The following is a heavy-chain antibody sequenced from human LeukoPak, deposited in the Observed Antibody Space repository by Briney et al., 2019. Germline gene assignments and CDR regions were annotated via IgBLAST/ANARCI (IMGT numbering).Heavy chain of an antibody. CDR2: INHSGST. D-gene: IGHD6-6*01. CDR3: ARDKQLVHEY. Sequence: PSETLSLTCAVYGGSFSGYYWSWIRQAPGNGLEWIGEINHSGSTNYNPTLKSRVTTTVHTSKNQFSLKLSSVTAADTAVYYCARDKQLVHEYWGQGTLVTVSS. V-gene: IGHV4-34*01. CDR1: GGSFSGYY. J-gene: IGHJ4*02.